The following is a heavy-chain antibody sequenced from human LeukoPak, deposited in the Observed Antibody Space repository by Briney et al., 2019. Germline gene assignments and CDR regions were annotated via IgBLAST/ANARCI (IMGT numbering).Heavy chain of an antibody. CDR2: ISYDGSNK. D-gene: IGHD1-7*01. CDR3: ARDGELRHGRFFDY. Sequence: GGSLRLSCAASGFTFSSYAMHWVRQAPGKGLEWVAVISYDGSNKYYADSVKGRFTISRDNSKNTLYLQMNSLRAEDTAVYYCARDGELRHGRFFDYWGQGTLVTVSS. CDR1: GFTFSSYA. J-gene: IGHJ4*02. V-gene: IGHV3-30-3*01.